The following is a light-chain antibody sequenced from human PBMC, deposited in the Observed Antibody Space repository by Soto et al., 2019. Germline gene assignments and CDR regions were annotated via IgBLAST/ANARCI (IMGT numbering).Light chain of an antibody. CDR1: SSDVGFYNY. V-gene: IGLV2-14*01. J-gene: IGLJ1*01. CDR2: DVS. Sequence: QSALTQPASVSGSPGQSMTISCTGTSSDVGFYNYVSWYQQHPGKAPKLVISDVSNRPSGVSNRFSGSKSGNTASLTISGLQAEDEADYYCSSYTTSNTGVFGTGTKLTVL. CDR3: SSYTTSNTGV.